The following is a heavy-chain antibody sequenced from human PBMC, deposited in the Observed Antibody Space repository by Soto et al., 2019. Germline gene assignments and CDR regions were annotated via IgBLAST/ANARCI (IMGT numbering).Heavy chain of an antibody. D-gene: IGHD6-13*01. CDR3: ARGSSNAFDI. Sequence: PWGSLRLSCAASGFTFSSYDIHFVRQSTGKGLEWVSAIGTAGDPYYPGSVKGRFTISRENAKNSLYLQMNSLRAGDTAVYYCARGSSNAFDIWGQGTMVTVSS. V-gene: IGHV3-13*05. CDR1: GFTFSSYD. CDR2: IGTAGDP. J-gene: IGHJ3*02.